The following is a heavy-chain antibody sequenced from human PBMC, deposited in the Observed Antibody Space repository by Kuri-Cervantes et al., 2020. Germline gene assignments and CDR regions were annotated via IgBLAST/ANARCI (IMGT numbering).Heavy chain of an antibody. V-gene: IGHV3-48*01. CDR3: ARGRVATDTSFYYGLDV. CDR2: INSASNKI. J-gene: IGHJ6*02. D-gene: IGHD2-21*02. CDR1: GFTFSSYG. Sequence: GGSLRLSCAASGFTFSSYGMNWVRQAPGMGLEWISYINSASNKIYYAGSVKGRFTISRDNADDSLFLQMSSLRVEDTAVYYCARGRVATDTSFYYGLDVWGRGTTVTDSS.